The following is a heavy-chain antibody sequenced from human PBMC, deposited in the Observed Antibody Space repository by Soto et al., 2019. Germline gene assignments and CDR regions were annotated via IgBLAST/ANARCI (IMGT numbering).Heavy chain of an antibody. J-gene: IGHJ4*02. D-gene: IGHD3-22*01. CDR2: IVVGSGNT. CDR3: XXXXYYESNXXKGRID. Sequence: QMQLVQSGPEVKKPGTSVKVSCKASGFTFSHSAMQWVRQARGQSLEWIGWIVVGSGNTNYAQKFQERVTISWDMXXXXXXXXXXXXXXXXXXXXXXXXXXYYESNXXKGRIDWGQGTLVTVSS. V-gene: IGHV1-58*02. CDR1: GFTFSHSA.